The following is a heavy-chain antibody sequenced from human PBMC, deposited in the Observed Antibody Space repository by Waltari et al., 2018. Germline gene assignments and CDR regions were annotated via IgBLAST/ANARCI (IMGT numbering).Heavy chain of an antibody. CDR1: GYTFTSYA. CDR2: INAGNCNT. D-gene: IGHD3-16*01. Sequence: QVQLVQSGDEVKKPGASVKVYCKASGYTFTSYAMHWVRQAPGQRLEWMGWINAGNCNTKYSQKFQGRVTVTRDTSASTAYMELSSLRSEDTAVYYCARVEGAAGLDIWGQGTMVTVSS. CDR3: ARVEGAAGLDI. J-gene: IGHJ3*02. V-gene: IGHV1-3*01.